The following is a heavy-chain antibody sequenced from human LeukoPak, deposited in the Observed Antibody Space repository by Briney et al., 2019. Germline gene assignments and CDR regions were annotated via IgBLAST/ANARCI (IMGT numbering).Heavy chain of an antibody. CDR3: ARDGTGAYLLPLDY. J-gene: IGHJ4*02. CDR2: IGTAGDT. D-gene: IGHD1-1*01. Sequence: PGGSLRLSCAASGFTVSSNYMSWVRQAPGKGLEWVSAIGTAGDTYYPGSVKGRFTISRENAKNSLYLQMNSLRAEDTAVYYCARDGTGAYLLPLDYWGQGTLVTVSS. CDR1: GFTVSSNY. V-gene: IGHV3-13*01.